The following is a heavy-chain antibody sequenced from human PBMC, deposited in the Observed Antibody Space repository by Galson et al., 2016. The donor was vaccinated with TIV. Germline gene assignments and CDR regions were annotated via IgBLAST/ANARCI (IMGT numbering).Heavy chain of an antibody. D-gene: IGHD6-19*01. J-gene: IGHJ4*02. V-gene: IGHV3-23*01. CDR3: GQEFGARGWYTVEN. CDR1: GFTFASYA. Sequence: SLRLSCEASGFTFASYAITWVRQAPGQGLQWVSTIRPTGGRIYYVHSVKGRFTSTGDDSTNAVYLQMNALRADDTALYYCGQEFGARGWYTVENWGQGTLVTVAS. CDR2: IRPTGGRI.